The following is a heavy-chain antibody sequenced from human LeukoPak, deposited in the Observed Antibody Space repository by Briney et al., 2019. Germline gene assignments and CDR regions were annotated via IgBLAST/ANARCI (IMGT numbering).Heavy chain of an antibody. CDR2: IKQDGSEK. D-gene: IGHD3-9*01. V-gene: IGHV3-7*01. CDR1: GFTFSNYW. Sequence: GGSLILSCAASGFTFSNYWMSWVRQTPGKGLEWMANIKQDGSEKYYVDSVKGRFTISRDNAKNSLYLQMNSLRAEDTAVYYCANSDWSPFDHWGQGTLVTVSS. J-gene: IGHJ4*02. CDR3: ANSDWSPFDH.